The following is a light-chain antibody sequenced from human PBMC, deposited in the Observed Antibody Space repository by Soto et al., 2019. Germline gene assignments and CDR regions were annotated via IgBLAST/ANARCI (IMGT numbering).Light chain of an antibody. CDR3: QQYGSSRT. V-gene: IGKV3-20*01. CDR2: GAS. Sequence: EIVLTQSPGTLSLSPGGRATLSCRASQSVSSSYLAWYQQKLGQAPRLLIYGASSRATGIPDRFSGSGSGTDFTLTISRLEPEDFAVYYCQQYGSSRTFGQGTKVEIK. J-gene: IGKJ1*01. CDR1: QSVSSSY.